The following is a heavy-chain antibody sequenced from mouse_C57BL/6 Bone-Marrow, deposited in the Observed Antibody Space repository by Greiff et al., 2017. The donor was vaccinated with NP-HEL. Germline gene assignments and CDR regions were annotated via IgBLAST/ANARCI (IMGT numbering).Heavy chain of an antibody. V-gene: IGHV5-6*01. CDR3: ARQWGNGSSSAWFAY. Sequence: EVMLVESGGDLVKPGGSLKLSCAASGFTFSSYGMSWVRQTPDKRLEWVATISSGGSYTYYPDSVKGRFTISRDNAKNTLYLQMSSLKSEDTAMYYCARQWGNGSSSAWFAYWGQGTLVTVSA. D-gene: IGHD1-1*01. CDR1: GFTFSSYG. CDR2: ISSGGSYT. J-gene: IGHJ3*01.